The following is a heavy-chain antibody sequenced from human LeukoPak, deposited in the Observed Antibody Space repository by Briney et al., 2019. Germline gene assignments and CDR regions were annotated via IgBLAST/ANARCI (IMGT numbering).Heavy chain of an antibody. V-gene: IGHV4-4*09. Sequence: SETLSLTCTVSGGSISSYYWSWIRQPPGKGLEWIGYIYTSGSTNYNPSLKSRVTISVDTSKNQFSLKLSSVTAADTAVYYCARRGWYQYYYYYYMDVWGKGTTVTVSS. CDR2: IYTSGST. CDR1: GGSISSYY. CDR3: ARRGWYQYYYYYYMDV. J-gene: IGHJ6*03. D-gene: IGHD6-19*01.